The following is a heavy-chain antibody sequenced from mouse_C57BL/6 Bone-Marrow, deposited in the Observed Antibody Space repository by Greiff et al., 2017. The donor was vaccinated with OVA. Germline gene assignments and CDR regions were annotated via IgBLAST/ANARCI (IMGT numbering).Heavy chain of an antibody. J-gene: IGHJ2*01. CDR3: ARAPYGGYYFDY. CDR1: GYTFTSYW. V-gene: IGHV1-53*01. D-gene: IGHD1-1*02. Sequence: QVQLQRPGTELVKPGASVKLSCKASGYTFTSYWMHWVKQRPGQGLEWIGNINPSNGGTNYNEKFKSKATLTVDKSSSTAYMQLSSLTSEDSAVYYCARAPYGGYYFDYWGQGTTLTVSS. CDR2: INPSNGGT.